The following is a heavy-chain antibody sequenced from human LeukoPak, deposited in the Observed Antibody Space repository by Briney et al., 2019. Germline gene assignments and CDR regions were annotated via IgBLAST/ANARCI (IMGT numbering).Heavy chain of an antibody. D-gene: IGHD3-10*01. Sequence: GGSLTRYCAASGLTFSSYAMNWVRQAPGKGLEWVSAISGSGDSTYYADSVKGRFTISRDNSKNTLYLQMNSLRAEDTAVYYCAKGSSGSFYSHFDYWGQGTLVTVSS. CDR2: ISGSGDST. CDR1: GLTFSSYA. V-gene: IGHV3-23*01. CDR3: AKGSSGSFYSHFDY. J-gene: IGHJ4*02.